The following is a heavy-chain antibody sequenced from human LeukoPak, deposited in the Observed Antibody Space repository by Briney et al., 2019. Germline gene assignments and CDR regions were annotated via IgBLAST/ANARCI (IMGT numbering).Heavy chain of an antibody. J-gene: IGHJ6*03. CDR1: GGSISSYY. V-gene: IGHV4-59*01. CDR3: ASTSSSWYNYYYYYMDV. CDR2: IYYSGST. Sequence: SETLSLTCTVYGGSISSYYWSWIRQPPGKGLEWIGYIYYSGSTNYNPSLKSRVTISVDTSKNQFSLKLSSVTAADTAVYYCASTSSSWYNYYYYYMDVWGKGTTVTVSS. D-gene: IGHD6-13*01.